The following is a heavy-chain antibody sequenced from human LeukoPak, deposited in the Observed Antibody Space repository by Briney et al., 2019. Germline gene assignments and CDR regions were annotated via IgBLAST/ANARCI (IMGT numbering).Heavy chain of an antibody. CDR1: GFTFSAYW. J-gene: IGHJ4*02. D-gene: IGHD2-8*01. V-gene: IGHV3-7*01. CDR2: IKGDGGEK. Sequence: RPGGSLRLSCAASGFTFSAYWMSWVRQAPGKGLEWVAHIKGDGGEKYSVDSVKGRFTISRDNAKSSLYLQMNSLRAEDTALYYCARGGFGYVYFDYWGQGSLVTVSS. CDR3: ARGGFGYVYFDY.